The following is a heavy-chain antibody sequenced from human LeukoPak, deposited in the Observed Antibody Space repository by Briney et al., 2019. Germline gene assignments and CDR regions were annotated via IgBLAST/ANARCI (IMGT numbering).Heavy chain of an antibody. Sequence: PGGSLRLPCAASGFTFSSYAISWVRQAPGQGLEWMGGIIPIFGTANYAQKFQGRVTITADESTSTAYMELSSLRSEDTAVYYCATYDYVIKWFDPWGQGTLVTVSS. V-gene: IGHV1-69*01. J-gene: IGHJ5*02. CDR1: GFTFSSYA. CDR3: ATYDYVIKWFDP. CDR2: IIPIFGTA. D-gene: IGHD3-16*01.